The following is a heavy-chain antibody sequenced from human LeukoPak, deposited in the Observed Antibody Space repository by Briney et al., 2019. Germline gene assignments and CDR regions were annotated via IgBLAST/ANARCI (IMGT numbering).Heavy chain of an antibody. CDR3: ARDWAAGSNWFDP. Sequence: GRSLRLSCAASGFTFSGYARHWVRQAPGKGLEWVAVISYDGSNKYYADSVKGRFTISRDNSKNTLYLQMNSLRAEDTAVYYCARDWAAGSNWFDPWGQGTLVTVSS. CDR1: GFTFSGYA. CDR2: ISYDGSNK. D-gene: IGHD6-13*01. V-gene: IGHV3-30*04. J-gene: IGHJ5*02.